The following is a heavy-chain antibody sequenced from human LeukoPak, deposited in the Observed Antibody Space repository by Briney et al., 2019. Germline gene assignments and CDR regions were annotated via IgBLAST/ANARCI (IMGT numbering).Heavy chain of an antibody. D-gene: IGHD6-13*01. CDR1: GGSISSYY. CDR3: ARVKYSSSWYLRRRVYYFDY. Sequence: ASETLSLTCTVSGGSISSYYWSWIRQPPGKGLEWIGCINYSGSTNYNPSLKSRVTISVDTSKNQFSLKLSSVTAADTAVYYCARVKYSSSWYLRRRVYYFDYWGQGTLVTVSS. CDR2: INYSGST. V-gene: IGHV4-59*12. J-gene: IGHJ4*02.